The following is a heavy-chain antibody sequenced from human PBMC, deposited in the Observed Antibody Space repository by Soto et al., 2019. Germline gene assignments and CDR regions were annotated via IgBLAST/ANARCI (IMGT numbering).Heavy chain of an antibody. V-gene: IGHV4-61*08. CDR2: IYYSGST. CDR1: GGSISSGDYY. Sequence: SETLSLTCAVSGGSISSGDYYWSWIRQHPGKGLEWIGYIYYSGSTNYNPSLKSRVTISVDTSKNQFSLKLSSVTAADTAVYYCARVWGGAFDIWGQGTMVTVSS. CDR3: ARVWGGAFDI. J-gene: IGHJ3*02. D-gene: IGHD3-10*01.